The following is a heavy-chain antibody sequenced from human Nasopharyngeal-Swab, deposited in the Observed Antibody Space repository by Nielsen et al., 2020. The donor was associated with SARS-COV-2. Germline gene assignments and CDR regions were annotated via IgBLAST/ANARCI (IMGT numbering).Heavy chain of an antibody. V-gene: IGHV3-49*01. J-gene: IGHJ3*02. CDR3: ARSVGSFYGQGAFDI. D-gene: IGHD1-26*01. CDR1: GFTFDAYA. Sequence: GESLKISCTTSGFTFDAYAMSWFRQAPGKGLEWVGFIRSKIYRGAPEYAASVKGRFTISRDGAESIAFLQMNSLETEDTGVYYCARSVGSFYGQGAFDIWGQGTMVTVSS. CDR2: IRSKIYRGAP.